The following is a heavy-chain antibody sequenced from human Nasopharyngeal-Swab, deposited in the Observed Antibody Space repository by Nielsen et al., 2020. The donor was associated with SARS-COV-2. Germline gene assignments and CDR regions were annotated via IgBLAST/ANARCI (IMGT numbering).Heavy chain of an antibody. CDR2: INTNTGNP. CDR1: GYTFTSYA. CDR3: ARGIYDSSGYYSIGDYFDY. D-gene: IGHD3-22*01. J-gene: IGHJ4*02. Sequence: ASVKVPCNASGYTFTSYARNWVRQAPGQGLEWMGWINTNTGNPTYAQGFTGRFVFSLDTSVSTAYLQISSLKAEDTAVYYCARGIYDSSGYYSIGDYFDYWGQGTLVTVSS. V-gene: IGHV7-4-1*02.